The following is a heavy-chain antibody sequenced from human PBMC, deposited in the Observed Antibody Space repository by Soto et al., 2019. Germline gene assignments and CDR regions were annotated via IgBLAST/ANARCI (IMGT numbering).Heavy chain of an antibody. CDR1: GGSISSSSYY. Sequence: QLQLQESGPGLVKPSETLSLTCTVSGGSISSSSYYWGWIXQPPGKGLEWIGSIYYSGSTYYNPSLKXXXXXXXXXXXXXXXXXXXXXXXXXXXXXXXXXXXXXXXXXYFDYWGQGTLVTVSS. V-gene: IGHV4-39*01. CDR2: IYYSGST. CDR3: XXXXXXXXXXYFDY. J-gene: IGHJ4*02.